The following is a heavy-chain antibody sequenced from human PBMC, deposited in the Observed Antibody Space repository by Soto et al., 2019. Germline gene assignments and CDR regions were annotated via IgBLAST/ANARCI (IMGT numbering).Heavy chain of an antibody. CDR2: ISSSSSYI. CDR3: ARDWSYGDFTPYYYYYGMDV. Sequence: PGGSLRLSCAASGFTFSSYSMNWVRQAPGKGLEWVSSISSSSSYIYYADSVKGRFTISRDNAKNSLYLQMNSLRAEDTAVYYCARDWSYGDFTPYYYYYGMDVWGQGTTVTVSS. V-gene: IGHV3-21*01. CDR1: GFTFSSYS. J-gene: IGHJ6*02. D-gene: IGHD4-17*01.